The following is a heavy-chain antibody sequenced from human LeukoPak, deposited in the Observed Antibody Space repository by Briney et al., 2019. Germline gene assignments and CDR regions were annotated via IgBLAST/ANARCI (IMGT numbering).Heavy chain of an antibody. V-gene: IGHV1-2*02. J-gene: IGHJ4*02. CDR3: ARVLYYYDSSGYYYDY. CDR1: GYTFTGYY. D-gene: IGHD3-22*01. CDR2: INPNSGGT. Sequence: ASVKVSCKASGYTFTGYYMHWVRQAPGQGLEWMGWINPNSGGTNYAQKFQGRVTMTRDTSISTAYMELSRLRSDDTAVYHCARVLYYYDSSGYYYDYWGQGTLVTVSS.